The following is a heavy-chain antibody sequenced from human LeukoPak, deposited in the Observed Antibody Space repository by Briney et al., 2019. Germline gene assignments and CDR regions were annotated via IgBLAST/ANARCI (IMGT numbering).Heavy chain of an antibody. V-gene: IGHV4-31*03. CDR3: ARDIGVRGMDV. CDR1: GGSTSSGGYY. CDR2: LYYTGTT. J-gene: IGHJ6*02. D-gene: IGHD2-21*01. Sequence: PSETLSLTCTVSGGSTSSGGYYWSWIRQHPGKGLEWIGYLYYTGTTYYNPSLKSRIIISVDTSKTQFSLRLSSVSAADTAIYYCARDIGVRGMDVWGQGTTVTVSS.